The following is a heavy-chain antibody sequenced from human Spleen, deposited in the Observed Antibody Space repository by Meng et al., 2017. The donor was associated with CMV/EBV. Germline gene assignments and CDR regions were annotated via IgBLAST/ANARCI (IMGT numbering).Heavy chain of an antibody. CDR3: ARVYSHALRSDY. J-gene: IGHJ4*02. V-gene: IGHV1-18*01. Sequence: QVQLVQSGAEVKKPGASVKVSCKTSGYNFISFGITWVRQAPGQGLEWMGWISAYNGDTNYAQKIQGRVTMTTDTSTSTVYMELRSLRFDDTAIYYCARVYSHALRSDYWGQGTLVTVSS. CDR2: ISAYNGDT. CDR1: GYNFISFG. D-gene: IGHD1-26*01.